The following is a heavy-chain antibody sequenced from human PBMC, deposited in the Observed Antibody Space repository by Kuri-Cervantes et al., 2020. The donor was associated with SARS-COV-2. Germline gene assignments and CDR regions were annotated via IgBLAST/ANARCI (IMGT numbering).Heavy chain of an antibody. J-gene: IGHJ4*02. V-gene: IGHV3-30*05. CDR1: GFTFSSYS. Sequence: GGSLRLSCAASGFTFSSYSMNWVRQAPGKGLEWVAVISYDGSNKYYADSVKGRFTISRDSSKNTLNLQMNSLRAEDTAVYYCAREAVVFDYWGQGTLVTVSS. CDR2: ISYDGSNK. CDR3: AREAVVFDY. D-gene: IGHD6-19*01.